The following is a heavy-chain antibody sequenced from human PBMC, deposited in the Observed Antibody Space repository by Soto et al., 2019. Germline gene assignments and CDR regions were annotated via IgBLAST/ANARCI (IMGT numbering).Heavy chain of an antibody. CDR2: IIPIFGTA. V-gene: IGHV1-69*13. Sequence: GASVKVCCKASGGTFSSYAISWVRQAPGQGLEWMGGIIPIFGTANYAQKFQGRVTITADESTSTAYMELSSLRSEDTAVYYCAEWIQLDYGMDVWGQGTTVTVSS. CDR3: AEWIQLDYGMDV. CDR1: GGTFSSYA. J-gene: IGHJ6*02. D-gene: IGHD5-18*01.